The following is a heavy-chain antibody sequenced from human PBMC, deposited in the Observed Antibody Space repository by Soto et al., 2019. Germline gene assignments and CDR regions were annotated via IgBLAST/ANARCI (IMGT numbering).Heavy chain of an antibody. CDR3: ARAKLVPAYWEWFDP. V-gene: IGHV3-23*01. CDR1: GFTFSSYA. Sequence: PGGSLRLSCAASGFTFSSYAMSWVRQAQGKGLEWVSAISGSGGSTYYADSVKGRFTISRDNSKNEFSLKLSSVTAADTAVYYCARAKLVPAYWEWFDPWGQGTLVTVSS. D-gene: IGHD2-2*01. CDR2: ISGSGGST. J-gene: IGHJ5*02.